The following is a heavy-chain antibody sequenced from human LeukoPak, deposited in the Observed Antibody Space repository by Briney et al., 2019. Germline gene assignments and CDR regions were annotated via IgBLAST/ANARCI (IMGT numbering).Heavy chain of an antibody. Sequence: PSETLSLTCTVSGGSISSYYWSWIRQPAGKGLEWIGRIYISGSGSTNYNPSLKSRVTMSVDTSKNQFSLKLSSVTAADTAVYYCARDKRVAVAGTYIYYYYMDVWGNGTTVTISS. V-gene: IGHV4-4*07. D-gene: IGHD6-19*01. J-gene: IGHJ6*03. CDR1: GGSISSYY. CDR2: IYISGSGST. CDR3: ARDKRVAVAGTYIYYYYMDV.